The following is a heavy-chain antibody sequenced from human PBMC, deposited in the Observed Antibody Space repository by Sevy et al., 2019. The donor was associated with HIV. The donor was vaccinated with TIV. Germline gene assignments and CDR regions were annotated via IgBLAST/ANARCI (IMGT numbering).Heavy chain of an antibody. CDR2: ISGSGGST. CDR1: GFTFSSYA. D-gene: IGHD1-26*01. CDR3: AKDRRYSGSYESDY. J-gene: IGHJ4*02. V-gene: IGHV3-23*01. Sequence: GGSLRLSCAASGFTFSSYAMSWVRQAPGKGLEWVSAISGSGGSTYYADSVKGRFTISRDNSKNTLYLQMNSLRAEDTALYYCAKDRRYSGSYESDYWGQGTLVTVSS.